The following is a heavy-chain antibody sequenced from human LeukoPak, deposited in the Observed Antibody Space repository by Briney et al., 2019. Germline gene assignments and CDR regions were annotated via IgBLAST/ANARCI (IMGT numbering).Heavy chain of an antibody. J-gene: IGHJ2*01. Sequence: ASVKVSCKVSGYTLTELSMHWVRQAPGKGLEWMGGFDPEDGETIYAQKFQGRVTMTEDTSTDTAYMELSSLRSEDTAVYYCATSIVPAAIMPWYFDLWGRGTLVTVSS. CDR3: ATSIVPAAIMPWYFDL. CDR2: FDPEDGET. V-gene: IGHV1-24*01. CDR1: GYTLTELS. D-gene: IGHD2-2*01.